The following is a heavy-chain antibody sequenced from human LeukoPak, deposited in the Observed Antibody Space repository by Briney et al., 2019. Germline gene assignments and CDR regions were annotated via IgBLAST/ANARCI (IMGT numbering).Heavy chain of an antibody. Sequence: QSGGSLRLSCAASGFTFDDYAMFWVRQAPGKGLEWVSLITGDGGSTYYADSVKGRFTISRDNSKNSLYLQMNSLRTEDTALYFCARHMGSSGWYLAAFWGQGTQVTVSS. CDR3: ARHMGSSGWYLAAF. J-gene: IGHJ4*02. V-gene: IGHV3-43*02. CDR1: GFTFDDYA. CDR2: ITGDGGST. D-gene: IGHD6-13*01.